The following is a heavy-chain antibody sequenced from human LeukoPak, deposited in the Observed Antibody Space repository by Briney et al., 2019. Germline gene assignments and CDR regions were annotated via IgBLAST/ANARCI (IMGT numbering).Heavy chain of an antibody. Sequence: GGSLRLSCAASGFTFSSYAMHWVRQAPGKGLEWVAVISYDGSNKYYADSVKGRFTISRDNSKNTLYLQMNSLRAEDTAVYYCAREEQQLVQGGFDYWGQGTLVTISS. CDR1: GFTFSSYA. CDR3: AREEQQLVQGGFDY. D-gene: IGHD6-13*01. CDR2: ISYDGSNK. J-gene: IGHJ4*02. V-gene: IGHV3-30*04.